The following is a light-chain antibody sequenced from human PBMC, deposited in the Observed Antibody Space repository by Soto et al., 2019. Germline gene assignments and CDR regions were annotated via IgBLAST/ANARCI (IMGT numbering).Light chain of an antibody. CDR3: QQYGSSPYT. J-gene: IGKJ2*01. Sequence: EIVLTQSPATLSLSPGERATLSCRASQSVSSQLAWYQQKPGQAPRLLIYDASNRATGIPARFSGSGSATDFTLTISSLEPEDFAVYYCQQYGSSPYTFGLGTKVDIK. CDR2: DAS. CDR1: QSVSSQ. V-gene: IGKV3-11*01.